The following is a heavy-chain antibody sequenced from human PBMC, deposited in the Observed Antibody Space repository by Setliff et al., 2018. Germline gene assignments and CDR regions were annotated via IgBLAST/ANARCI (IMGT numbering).Heavy chain of an antibody. CDR2: LSHSGSS. CDR1: GASINNRF. J-gene: IGHJ5*02. D-gene: IGHD3-3*01. V-gene: IGHV4-59*11. CDR3: AKVIAVFGGVIMENWFDP. Sequence: LSLTCTVSGASINNRFWSWIRQPPGKGLEWIGYLSHSGSSNYNPALKSRVTMLVDTSKNQFSLKLSSVTAADPAVYYCAKVIAVFGGVIMENWFDPWGQGTLVTVSS.